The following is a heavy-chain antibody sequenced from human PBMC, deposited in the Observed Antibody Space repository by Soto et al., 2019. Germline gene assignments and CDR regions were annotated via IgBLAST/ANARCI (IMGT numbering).Heavy chain of an antibody. V-gene: IGHV3-7*03. J-gene: IGHJ6*02. CDR1: GFTFDNYA. D-gene: IGHD6-6*01. Sequence: EVQLVESGGGLIQPGRSLRLSCAASGFTFDNYAMHWVRQAPGKGLEWVANIKGDGSVTQYVASVEGRFTISRDNAKYSLYLQMNSLRVEDTALYYCVIPTRSVRGMGVWGQGTTVTVSS. CDR2: IKGDGSVT. CDR3: VIPTRSVRGMGV.